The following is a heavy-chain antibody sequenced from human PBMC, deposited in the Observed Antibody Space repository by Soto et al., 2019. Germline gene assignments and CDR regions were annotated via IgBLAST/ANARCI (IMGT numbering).Heavy chain of an antibody. D-gene: IGHD3-10*01. V-gene: IGHV3-23*01. CDR1: GFTFSSYA. Sequence: EVQLLESGGGLVQPGGSLRLSCAASGFTFSSYAMSWVRQAPGKGLEWVSAISGSGGSTYYADSVKGRFTISRDNSKNTLYLQMNSLRAEDTAVYYCVRGPGTYNSFDLWGPGTLVTVSS. CDR3: VRGPGTYNSFDL. J-gene: IGHJ5*02. CDR2: ISGSGGST.